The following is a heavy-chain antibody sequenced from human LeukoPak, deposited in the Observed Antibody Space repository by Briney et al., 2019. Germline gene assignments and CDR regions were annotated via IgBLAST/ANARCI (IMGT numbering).Heavy chain of an antibody. J-gene: IGHJ4*02. CDR3: AEHIRYSSGWPPTFVDY. D-gene: IGHD6-19*01. CDR1: GGTFSSYA. V-gene: IGHV1-69*05. Sequence: SVKVSCKASGGTFSSYAISWVRQAPGQGLEWMGRIIPIFGTANYAQKFQGRVTITTDESASTAYMELSSLRSEDTAVYYCAEHIRYSSGWPPTFVDYWGQGTLVTVSS. CDR2: IIPIFGTA.